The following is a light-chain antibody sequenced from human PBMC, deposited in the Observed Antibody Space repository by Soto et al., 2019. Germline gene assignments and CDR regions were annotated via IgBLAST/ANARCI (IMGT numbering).Light chain of an antibody. CDR3: QQFNSYPLT. CDR2: DAY. Sequence: AIQLTQSPSSLSASVGDRVTITCLSSQGISSALAWYQQKPGKAPQLLIYDAYSLESGVPSRFSGSGSGTDFALSISSLQPEDFATYYCQQFNSYPLTFGGGNNVEIK. CDR1: QGISSA. J-gene: IGKJ4*01. V-gene: IGKV1-13*02.